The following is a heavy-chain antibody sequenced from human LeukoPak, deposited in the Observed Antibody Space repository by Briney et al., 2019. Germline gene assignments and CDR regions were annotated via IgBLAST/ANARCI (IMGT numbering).Heavy chain of an antibody. J-gene: IGHJ4*02. CDR2: ISGSTRST. Sequence: GGSLRLSCAASGFTFSTYAMSWVRQAPGKGLEWVSVISGSTRSTYYADSVKGRFTISRDNAKNSLYLQMNSLRAEDTAVYYCARDVDYWGQGTLVTVSS. CDR1: GFTFSTYA. V-gene: IGHV3-23*01. CDR3: ARDVDY.